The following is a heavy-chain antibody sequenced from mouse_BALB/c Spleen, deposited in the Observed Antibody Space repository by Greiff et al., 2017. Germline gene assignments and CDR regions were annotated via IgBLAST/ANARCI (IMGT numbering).Heavy chain of an antibody. CDR1: GFSFSDYY. CDR2: ISDGGSYT. J-gene: IGHJ4*01. D-gene: IGHD1-1*01. V-gene: IGHV5-4*02. CDR3: EREGGSRESMDY. Sequence: EVKLIESGGGLVKPGGSLKLSCAASGFSFSDYYMYWVRQTPEKRLEWVATISDGGSYTYYPDSVKGRFTISRDNAKNNLYLQMSSLKSEDTAMYYWEREGGSRESMDYWGEGTSVTVSS.